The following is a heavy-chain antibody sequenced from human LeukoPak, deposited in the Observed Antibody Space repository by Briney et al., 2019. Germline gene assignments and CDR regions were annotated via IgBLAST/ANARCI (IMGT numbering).Heavy chain of an antibody. J-gene: IGHJ6*03. CDR3: ARDGYSYGYVFDYMDV. V-gene: IGHV1-18*01. Sequence: AASVKVSCKASGYTFTSYGISWVRQAPGQGLEWMGWISAYNGNTNYAQKLQGRVTMTTDTSTSTAYMELRSLRSDDTAVYYCARDGYSYGYVFDYMDVWGKGTTVTISS. CDR2: ISAYNGNT. CDR1: GYTFTSYG. D-gene: IGHD5-18*01.